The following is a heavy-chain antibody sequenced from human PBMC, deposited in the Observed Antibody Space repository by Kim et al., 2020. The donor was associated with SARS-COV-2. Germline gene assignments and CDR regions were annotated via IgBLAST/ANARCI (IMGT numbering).Heavy chain of an antibody. J-gene: IGHJ4*02. CDR2: K. Sequence: KYYVDSGKGRFTISRDNAKNSLYLQMNSLRAEDTAVYYCARYGPVSSFDYWGQGTLVTVSS. CDR3: ARYGPVSSFDY. D-gene: IGHD3-3*02. V-gene: IGHV3-7*01.